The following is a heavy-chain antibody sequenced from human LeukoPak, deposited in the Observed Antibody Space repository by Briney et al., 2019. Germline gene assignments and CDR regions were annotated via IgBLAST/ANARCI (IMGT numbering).Heavy chain of an antibody. CDR2: ISAYNGNT. CDR1: GYTFTSYG. J-gene: IGHJ4*02. V-gene: IGHV1-18*01. Sequence: ASVKVSCKASGYTFTSYGISWVRQAPGQGLEWTGWISAYNGNTNYAQKLQGRATMTTDTSTSTAYMELRSLRSDDTAVYYCARDSYDFWSGYYPTIEPLDYWGQGTLVTVSS. CDR3: ARDSYDFWSGYYPTIEPLDY. D-gene: IGHD3-3*01.